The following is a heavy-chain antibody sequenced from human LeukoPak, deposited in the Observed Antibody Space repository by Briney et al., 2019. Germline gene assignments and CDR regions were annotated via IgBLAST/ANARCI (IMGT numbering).Heavy chain of an antibody. CDR3: ARDPGGEVPYYFDY. V-gene: IGHV3-21*01. D-gene: IGHD1-14*01. J-gene: IGHJ4*02. CDR1: GFTFSSYS. Sequence: GGSLRLSCAASGFTFSSYSMNWVRQAPGKGLEWVSSISSSSSYIYYADSVKGRFTISRDNAKNSLYLQMNSLRAKDTAVYYCARDPGGEVPYYFDYWGQGTLVTVSS. CDR2: ISSSSSYI.